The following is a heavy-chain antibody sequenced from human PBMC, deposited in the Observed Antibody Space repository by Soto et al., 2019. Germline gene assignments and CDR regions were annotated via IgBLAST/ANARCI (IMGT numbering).Heavy chain of an antibody. Sequence: ASVKVSCKASGDTFTANYIHWLRQAPGQGLEWMGWINAHSGGTEYAQKFQGRVTLTRDTSIATAYLTLTSLTSDDTALYYCAKDLTRQLAYWLDPWGQGTQVTVSS. D-gene: IGHD6-6*01. J-gene: IGHJ5*02. CDR2: INAHSGGT. V-gene: IGHV1-2*02. CDR1: GDTFTANY. CDR3: AKDLTRQLAYWLDP.